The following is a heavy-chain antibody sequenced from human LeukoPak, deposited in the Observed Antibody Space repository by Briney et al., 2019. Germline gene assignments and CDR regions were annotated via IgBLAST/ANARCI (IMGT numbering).Heavy chain of an antibody. CDR2: INPNSGGT. V-gene: IGHV1-2*02. D-gene: IGHD3-22*01. CDR3: ARTRVYYDSSGYLDY. Sequence: ASVKVSCKASGYTFTGYYMHWVRQAPGQGLEWMGWINPNSGGTNYAQKFQGRVTMTRDTSISTAYMELSRLRSDDTAVYYCARTRVYYDSSGYLDYWGQGTLVTVSS. CDR1: GYTFTGYY. J-gene: IGHJ4*02.